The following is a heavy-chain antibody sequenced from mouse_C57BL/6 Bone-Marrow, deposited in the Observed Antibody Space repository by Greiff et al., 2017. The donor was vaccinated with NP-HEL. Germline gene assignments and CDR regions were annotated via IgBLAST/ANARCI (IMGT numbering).Heavy chain of an antibody. D-gene: IGHD2-2*01. V-gene: IGHV1-74*01. J-gene: IGHJ4*01. CDR1: GYTFTSYW. Sequence: QVQLQQSGAELVKPGASVKVSCKASGYTFTSYWMHWVKQRPGQGLEWIGRIHPSDSETNYNQKFKGKATLTVDKSSSTAYMQLSSLTSEDSAVYYCAILWLRRDYYAMDYWGQGTSVTVSS. CDR3: AILWLRRDYYAMDY. CDR2: IHPSDSET.